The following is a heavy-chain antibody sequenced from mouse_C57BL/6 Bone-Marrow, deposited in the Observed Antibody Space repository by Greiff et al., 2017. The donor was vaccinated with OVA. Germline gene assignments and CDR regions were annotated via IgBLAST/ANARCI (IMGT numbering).Heavy chain of an antibody. V-gene: IGHV1-87*01. Sequence: VQLVESGPELARPWASVKISCQAFYSFSRRVHFAISDTNYWMQWVKQRTGQGLEWLGAIYPGNGVPSYHQKFKGKATLTADKSSSTAYMQLSSLTSEDAAVYYCACGGYDHGWFAYWGQGTLVTVSA. J-gene: IGHJ3*01. D-gene: IGHD2-4*01. CDR2: GQGLEWLG. CDR1: YSFSRRVH. CDR3: SEDAAVYYCACGGYDHGWFAY.